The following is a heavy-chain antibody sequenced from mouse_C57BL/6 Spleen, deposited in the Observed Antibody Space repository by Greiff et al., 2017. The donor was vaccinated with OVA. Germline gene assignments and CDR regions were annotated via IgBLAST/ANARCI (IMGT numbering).Heavy chain of an antibody. CDR1: GFTFSSYA. CDR3: TRVDTTVTYFDV. CDR2: ISSGGDYI. Sequence: EVHLVESGEGLVKPGGSLKLSCAASGFTFSSYAMSWVRQTPEKRLEWVAYISSGGDYIYYADTVKGRFTISRDNARNTLYLQMSSLKSEDTAMYYCTRVDTTVTYFDVWGTGTTVTVSS. D-gene: IGHD2-13*01. V-gene: IGHV5-9-1*02. J-gene: IGHJ1*03.